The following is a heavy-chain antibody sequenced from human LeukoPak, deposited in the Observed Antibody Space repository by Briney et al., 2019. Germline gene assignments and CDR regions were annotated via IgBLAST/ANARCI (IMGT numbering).Heavy chain of an antibody. V-gene: IGHV4-34*01. CDR2: INHSGST. CDR1: GGSFSGYY. D-gene: IGHD6-6*01. CDR3: ARGIAARPAFYYYGMDV. J-gene: IGHJ6*02. Sequence: SETLSLTCAVYGGSFSGYYWSWIRQPPGKGLEWIGEINHSGSTNYNPSLKSRVTISVDTSKNQFSLKLSSVTAADTAVYYCARGIAARPAFYYYGMDVWGQGITVTVSS.